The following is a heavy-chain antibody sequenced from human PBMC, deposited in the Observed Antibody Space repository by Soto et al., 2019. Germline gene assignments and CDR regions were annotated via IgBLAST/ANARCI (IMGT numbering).Heavy chain of an antibody. Sequence: QVQLQESGPGLVKPSETLSLTCTVSGGSISSYYWSWIRQPPGKGLEWIGYIYYSGSTNYIPSLKSRVTISVDTSKNLFSLKLSSVTAADTAVYYCALAAAGTGLFDYWGQVTLVTVSS. V-gene: IGHV4-59*01. CDR1: GGSISSYY. CDR2: IYYSGST. CDR3: ALAAAGTGLFDY. J-gene: IGHJ4*02. D-gene: IGHD6-13*01.